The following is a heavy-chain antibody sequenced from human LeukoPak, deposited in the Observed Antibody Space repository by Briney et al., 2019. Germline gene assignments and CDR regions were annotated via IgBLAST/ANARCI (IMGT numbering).Heavy chain of an antibody. CDR3: ATQTITLVVVISPFDY. CDR1: GFTFNTYP. V-gene: IGHV3-30*02. D-gene: IGHD3-22*01. CDR2: IQDDGAKT. J-gene: IGHJ4*02. Sequence: PGGSLRLSCAASGFTFNTYPMHWVRQAPGKGLEWVALIQDDGAKTSYADSVRGRFTISRDNSRSTVYLQMNSLKPDDTAVYYCATQTITLVVVISPFDYWGQGALVTVSS.